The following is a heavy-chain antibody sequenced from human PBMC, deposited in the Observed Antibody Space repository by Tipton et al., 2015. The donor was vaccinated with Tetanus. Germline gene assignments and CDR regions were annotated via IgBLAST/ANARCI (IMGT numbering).Heavy chain of an antibody. CDR1: GGSFSGFY. D-gene: IGHD3-3*01. Sequence: TLSLTCAVSGGSFSGFYWSWIRQPPGKGLEWIGEINHRGGTSYNPSLKSRITISQDTSKNQFSLKLTSVTAADTAVYYCARANYDFPKKGPFDSWGQGTLVIVSS. V-gene: IGHV4-34*01. CDR2: INHRGGT. J-gene: IGHJ4*02. CDR3: ARANYDFPKKGPFDS.